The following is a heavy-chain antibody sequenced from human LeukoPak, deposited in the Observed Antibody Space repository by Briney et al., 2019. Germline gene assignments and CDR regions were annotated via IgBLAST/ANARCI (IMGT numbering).Heavy chain of an antibody. J-gene: IGHJ4*02. CDR2: INLSGGST. D-gene: IGHD6-13*01. Sequence: ASVTVSYKASGYTFTSYYMHLVRQAPGQGLEWMGIINLSGGSTSYAQKFQGRVTMTRDMSTSTVYMELSSLRSEDTAVYYCARGKSAGGYFDYWGQGTLVTVSS. V-gene: IGHV1-46*01. CDR1: GYTFTSYY. CDR3: ARGKSAGGYFDY.